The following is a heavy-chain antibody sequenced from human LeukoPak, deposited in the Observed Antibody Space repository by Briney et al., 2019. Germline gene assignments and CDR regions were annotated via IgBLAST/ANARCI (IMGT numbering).Heavy chain of an antibody. Sequence: GESLQISCKGSGYSFTSYWIGWVRQMPGKGLEWMGIIYPGDSDTRYSPSFQGQVTISADKSISTAYLQWSSLKASDTAMYYCARHSRGTIVVGTFDFWGQGTLVTVSS. J-gene: IGHJ4*02. CDR3: ARHSRGTIVVGTFDF. D-gene: IGHD3-22*01. CDR1: GYSFTSYW. CDR2: IYPGDSDT. V-gene: IGHV5-51*01.